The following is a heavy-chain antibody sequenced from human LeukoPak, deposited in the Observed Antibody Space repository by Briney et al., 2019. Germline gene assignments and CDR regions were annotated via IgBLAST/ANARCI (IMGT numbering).Heavy chain of an antibody. D-gene: IGHD4-17*01. CDR1: GFTFSSYA. Sequence: PGGSLRLSCAASGFTFSSYAMSWVRQAPGKGLECVSVISGGAGTTYYADSVKGRFTISRDNSKNTLYLQMNSLRAEDTAVYYCARDPHYGDYNFWGQGTLVTVSS. CDR3: ARDPHYGDYNF. J-gene: IGHJ4*02. V-gene: IGHV3-23*01. CDR2: ISGGAGTT.